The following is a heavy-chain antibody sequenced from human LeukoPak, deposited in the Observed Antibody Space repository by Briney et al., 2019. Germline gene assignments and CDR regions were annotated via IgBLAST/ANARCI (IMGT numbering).Heavy chain of an antibody. CDR1: GYTFTCYG. D-gene: IGHD6-13*01. V-gene: IGHV1-18*01. CDR2: ISAYNGNT. Sequence: ASVKVSCKASGYTFTCYGISWVRQAPGQGLEWMGWISAYNGNTNYAQKLQGRVTMTTDTSTSTAYMELRSLRSDDTAVYYCARDYSSSWYGYYYYYMDVWGKGTTVTVSS. J-gene: IGHJ6*03. CDR3: ARDYSSSWYGYYYYYMDV.